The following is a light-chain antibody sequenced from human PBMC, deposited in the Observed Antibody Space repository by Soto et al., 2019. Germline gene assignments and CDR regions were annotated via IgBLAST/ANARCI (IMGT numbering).Light chain of an antibody. Sequence: EIVLTQSPATLSLSPGERATLSCRASQSVSSYLVWYQQKPGQAPRLLIYGASNRATGIPARFSGSGSETAFTLTISSLEPEDFAVYYCQKRSNWPITFGQGTRLAIK. CDR1: QSVSSY. J-gene: IGKJ5*01. V-gene: IGKV3-11*01. CDR2: GAS. CDR3: QKRSNWPIT.